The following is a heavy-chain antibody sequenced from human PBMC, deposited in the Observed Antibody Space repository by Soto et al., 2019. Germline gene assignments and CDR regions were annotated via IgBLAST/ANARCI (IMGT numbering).Heavy chain of an antibody. V-gene: IGHV4-31*03. J-gene: IGHJ4*02. D-gene: IGHD3-22*01. CDR1: GGSISSGGYY. CDR3: ARGYDSSGYYED. CDR2: IYYSGST. Sequence: QVQLQESGPGLVKPSQTLSLTCTVSGGSISSGGYYWSWSRQHPGKGLEWIGYIYYSGSTYYNPSLKSRVTISIDTSKNQFSLKLSSVTAADTAVYYCARGYDSSGYYEDWGQGTLVTVSS.